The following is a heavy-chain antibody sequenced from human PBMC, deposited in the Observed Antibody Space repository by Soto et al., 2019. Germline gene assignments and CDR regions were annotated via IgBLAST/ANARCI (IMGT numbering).Heavy chain of an antibody. V-gene: IGHV4-34*02. CDR3: ATIVGATTEIRGSPRDS. D-gene: IGHD3-10*01. CDR2: INPSGSI. J-gene: IGHJ4*02. CDR1: GGSFSGYF. Sequence: QVQLQQWGAGLLKPSETLSLTCAVYGGSFSGYFCYWIRQPPGKGLEWIGEINPSGSINYNPSLKSRVTICGDTATIQSSLSLSSVTAADTAVYYCATIVGATTEIRGSPRDSWGQGTLVTVSS.